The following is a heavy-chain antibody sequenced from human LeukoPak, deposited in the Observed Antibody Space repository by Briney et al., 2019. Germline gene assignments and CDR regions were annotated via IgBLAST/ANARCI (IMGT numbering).Heavy chain of an antibody. J-gene: IGHJ4*02. V-gene: IGHV4-59*01. Sequence: SETLSLTCTVSGGSISSYYWSWIRQPPGKGLEWIGYIYYSGSTNYNPSLKSRVTISVDTSKNQFSLKLSSVTAADTAVYYCARERGSSGSRTAFDYWGQGTLVTVSS. CDR3: ARERGSSGSRTAFDY. D-gene: IGHD3-22*01. CDR2: IYYSGST. CDR1: GGSISSYY.